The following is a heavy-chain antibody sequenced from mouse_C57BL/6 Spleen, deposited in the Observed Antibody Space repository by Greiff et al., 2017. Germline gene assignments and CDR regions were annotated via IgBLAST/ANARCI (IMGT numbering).Heavy chain of an antibody. CDR2: IYPGDGDT. CDR3: ARWGYYGSSYRGY. D-gene: IGHD1-1*01. J-gene: IGHJ2*01. CDR1: GYAFSSYW. V-gene: IGHV1-80*01. Sequence: QVQLQQSGAELVKPGASVKISCKASGYAFSSYWMNWVKQRPGKGLEWIGQIYPGDGDTNYNGKFKGKATLTADKSSSTAYMQLSSLTSEDSAVYFCARWGYYGSSYRGYWGQGTTLTVSA.